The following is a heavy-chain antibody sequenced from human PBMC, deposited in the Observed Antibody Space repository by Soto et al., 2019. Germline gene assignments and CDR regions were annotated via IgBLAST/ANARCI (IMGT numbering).Heavy chain of an antibody. CDR3: GKNSAATIRVGFDY. CDR1: GFTFATYT. J-gene: IGHJ4*02. Sequence: EVQLLESGGGLVQPGGSLRLSCAASGFTFATYTMSWVRQTPGKGLEWVSAITGSDGRTYYADSVKGRFTISRDNSKNTLYLQMNSLGAEDTAVYYCGKNSAATIRVGFDYWGQGTLVTVSS. D-gene: IGHD5-12*01. V-gene: IGHV3-23*01. CDR2: ITGSDGRT.